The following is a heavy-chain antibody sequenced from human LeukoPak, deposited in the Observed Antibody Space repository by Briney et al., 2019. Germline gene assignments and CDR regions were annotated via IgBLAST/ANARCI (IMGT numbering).Heavy chain of an antibody. Sequence: SETLSLTCTVSGGSISSSSYYWGWIRQPPGKGLEWIGSIYYNGSTYYNPSLKSRVTISVDTSKNQFSLKLSSVTAADTAVYYCARSTQYYDFWSGYFPDWFDPWGQGTLVTVSS. CDR2: IYYNGST. CDR3: ARSTQYYDFWSGYFPDWFDP. V-gene: IGHV4-39*07. J-gene: IGHJ5*02. D-gene: IGHD3-3*01. CDR1: GGSISSSSYY.